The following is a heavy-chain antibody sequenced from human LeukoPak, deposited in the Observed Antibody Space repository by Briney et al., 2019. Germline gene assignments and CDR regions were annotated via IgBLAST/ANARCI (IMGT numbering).Heavy chain of an antibody. Sequence: GGSLRLSCTASGFTFGTYWMTWVRQAPGRGLEWVANIKVDGSEKYYVDSVKGRFTISRDNAKNSLYLQMNSLRAEDTAVYYCAKSFNINMRRVDSWGQGTLVTVSS. CDR2: IKVDGSEK. CDR1: GFTFGTYW. D-gene: IGHD3-22*01. V-gene: IGHV3-7*03. J-gene: IGHJ4*02. CDR3: AKSFNINMRRVDS.